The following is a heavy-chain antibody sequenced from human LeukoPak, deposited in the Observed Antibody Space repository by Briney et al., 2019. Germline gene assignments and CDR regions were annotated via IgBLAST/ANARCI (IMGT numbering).Heavy chain of an antibody. CDR1: GGSISGYY. Sequence: SETLSLTCIVSGGSISGYYWSWIRQPPGKGLDWIGYIYYSGRTNYNPSLKSRVTMSVDTSKNQFSLKLSSVTAADTAEYYCARGGLESGYHSNDAFDIWGQGTMVNVSS. J-gene: IGHJ3*02. CDR3: ARGGLESGYHSNDAFDI. V-gene: IGHV4-59*01. CDR2: IYYSGRT. D-gene: IGHD3-22*01.